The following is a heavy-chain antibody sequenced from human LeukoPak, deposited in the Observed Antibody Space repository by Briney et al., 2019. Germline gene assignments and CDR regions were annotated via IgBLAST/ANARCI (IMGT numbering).Heavy chain of an antibody. Sequence: WRALRLSCAASGFTISSYGWHWVRQAPGKGLEWLAVTWYDGSIEYYADSVKGRFTISRENSKNTLYLQMNSLRAEDTTLYYCARGDGYSSSPRDYWGQGTLVTVSS. CDR2: TWYDGSIE. CDR1: GFTISSYG. V-gene: IGHV3-33*01. D-gene: IGHD6-6*01. CDR3: ARGDGYSSSPRDY. J-gene: IGHJ4*02.